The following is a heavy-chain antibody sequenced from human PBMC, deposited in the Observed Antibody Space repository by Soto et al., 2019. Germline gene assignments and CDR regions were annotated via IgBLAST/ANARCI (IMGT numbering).Heavy chain of an antibody. Sequence: SGTLSLTCAVYGGSFSGYYWSWIRQPPGKGLEWIGEINHSGSTNYNPSLKSRVTISVDTSKNQFSLKLSSVTAADTAVYYCARVIKPVAGADAFDIWGQGTMVTVSS. J-gene: IGHJ3*02. CDR3: ARVIKPVAGADAFDI. V-gene: IGHV4-34*01. CDR2: INHSGST. CDR1: GGSFSGYY. D-gene: IGHD6-19*01.